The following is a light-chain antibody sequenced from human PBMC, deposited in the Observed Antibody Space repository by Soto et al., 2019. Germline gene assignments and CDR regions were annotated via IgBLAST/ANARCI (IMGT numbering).Light chain of an antibody. CDR1: SSNIENNY. CDR2: DND. J-gene: IGLJ3*02. V-gene: IGLV1-51*01. Sequence: QSVLTQPPSVSAAPGQRVTISCSGSSSNIENNYVSWYQHLPGTAPKLLIYDNDKRPSGIPDRFSGSKSGTSATLGITGLQTGDEADYYCETWDSRLSAVLFGGGTKLTVL. CDR3: ETWDSRLSAVL.